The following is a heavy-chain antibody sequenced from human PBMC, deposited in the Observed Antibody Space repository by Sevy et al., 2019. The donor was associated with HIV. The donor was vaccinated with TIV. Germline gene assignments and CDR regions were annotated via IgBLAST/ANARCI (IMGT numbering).Heavy chain of an antibody. D-gene: IGHD6-13*01. CDR2: IKSKSDGGTV. CDR1: GFTFSDAW. J-gene: IGHJ5*02. CDR3: ITYPRITTTGTGGFDP. V-gene: IGHV3-15*01. Sequence: LSLTCAASGFTFSDAWMGWVRQAAGKGLECVGRIKSKSDGGTVEHAAPVKGRFTISRDDSKDTLSLQMNSLKTEDTAVYFCITYPRITTTGTGGFDPWGQGTLVTVSS.